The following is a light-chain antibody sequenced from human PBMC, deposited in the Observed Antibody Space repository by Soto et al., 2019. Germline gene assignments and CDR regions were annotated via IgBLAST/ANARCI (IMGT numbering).Light chain of an antibody. Sequence: MTQSPGTLSVSPWERATLSCRASQTIDTNLAWYQQKPGQAPSLLIFGASTRATGIPARFSGSGSGTESSLTITSLQSEDFALYYCQQYNNRPPWTFGQGTKVDIK. CDR3: QQYNNRPPWT. V-gene: IGKV3-15*01. CDR1: QTIDTN. CDR2: GAS. J-gene: IGKJ1*01.